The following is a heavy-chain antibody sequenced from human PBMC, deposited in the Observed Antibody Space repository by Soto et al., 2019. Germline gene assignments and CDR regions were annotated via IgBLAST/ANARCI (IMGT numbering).Heavy chain of an antibody. CDR1: GGSFSGYY. J-gene: IGHJ4*02. Sequence: SETLSLTCAVYGGSFSGYYWSWIRQPPGKGLEWIGEINHSGSTNYNPSLKSRVTISVDTSKNQFSLKLSSVTAADTAVYYCARGAPGYYGSGSHDYWGQGTLVTVSS. D-gene: IGHD3-10*01. CDR3: ARGAPGYYGSGSHDY. V-gene: IGHV4-34*01. CDR2: INHSGST.